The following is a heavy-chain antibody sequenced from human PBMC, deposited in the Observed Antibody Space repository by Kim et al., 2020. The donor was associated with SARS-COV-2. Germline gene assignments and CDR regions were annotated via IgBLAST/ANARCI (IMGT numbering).Heavy chain of an antibody. CDR2: IYYSGST. D-gene: IGHD3-10*01. J-gene: IGHJ6*02. CDR1: GGSISSSSYH. Sequence: SETLSLTCTVSGGSISSSSYHWGWIRQPPGKGLEWIGSIYYSGSTHYNPSLKSRVTISVDTSKNQFSLKVSSVIAADTAVYYCARRVRNPQVGGMDVWGQGTTVTVSS. V-gene: IGHV4-39*01. CDR3: ARRVRNPQVGGMDV.